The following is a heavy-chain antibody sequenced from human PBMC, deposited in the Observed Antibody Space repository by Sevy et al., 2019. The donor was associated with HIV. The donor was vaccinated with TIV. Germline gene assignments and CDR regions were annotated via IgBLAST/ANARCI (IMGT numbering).Heavy chain of an antibody. CDR3: ARLDSNRYYYYGMDV. D-gene: IGHD4-4*01. Sequence: SETLSLTCTVSGGSISSSSYYWGWIRQPPGKGLEWIGSIYYSGSTYYNPSLKSRVTISVDTSKNQFSLKLSSVTAAGWAVNYCARLDSNRYYYYGMDVWGQGTTFTVSS. CDR1: GGSISSSSYY. CDR2: IYYSGST. V-gene: IGHV4-39*01. J-gene: IGHJ6*02.